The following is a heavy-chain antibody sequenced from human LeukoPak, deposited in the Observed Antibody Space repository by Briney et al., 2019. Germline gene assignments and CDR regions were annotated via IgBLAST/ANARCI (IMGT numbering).Heavy chain of an antibody. CDR2: IYSGGST. V-gene: IGHV3-66*01. CDR1: GFTVSSNY. J-gene: IGHJ6*02. Sequence: GGSLRLSCAASGFTVSSNYMSWVRQAPGKGLEWVAVIYSGGSTYYADSVKGRFTISRDNSKNTLYLQMNSLRAEDTAVYYCAREYYGSGRTDYYGMDVWGQGTTVTVSS. D-gene: IGHD3-10*01. CDR3: AREYYGSGRTDYYGMDV.